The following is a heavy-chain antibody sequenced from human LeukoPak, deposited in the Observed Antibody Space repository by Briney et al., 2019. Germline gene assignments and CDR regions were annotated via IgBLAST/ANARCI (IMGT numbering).Heavy chain of an antibody. J-gene: IGHJ6*03. Sequence: SETLSLTCTVSGGSISSYYWSWIRQPPGKGLEWIGYIYYSGSTNYNPSLKSRVTISVDTSKNQFSLKLSSVTDADTAVYYCATCSSTSCYANNYYYYMDVWGKGTTVTVSS. D-gene: IGHD2-2*01. CDR2: IYYSGST. V-gene: IGHV4-59*01. CDR1: GGSISSYY. CDR3: ATCSSTSCYANNYYYYMDV.